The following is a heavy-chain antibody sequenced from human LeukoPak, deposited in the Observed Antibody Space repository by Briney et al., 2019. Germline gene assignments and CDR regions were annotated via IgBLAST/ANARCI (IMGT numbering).Heavy chain of an antibody. CDR1: GFTFSSYW. CDR3: ARVGWPDYFDY. J-gene: IGHJ4*02. V-gene: IGHV3-7*03. D-gene: IGHD2-15*01. CDR2: IKQDGSEK. Sequence: GGSLRLSCAASGFTFSSYWMSWVRQAPGKGLEWVANIKQDGSEKYYVDSVKGRFTISRDNAKNSLYLQMNSLRAEDTAAYYCARVGWPDYFDYWGQGTLVTVSS.